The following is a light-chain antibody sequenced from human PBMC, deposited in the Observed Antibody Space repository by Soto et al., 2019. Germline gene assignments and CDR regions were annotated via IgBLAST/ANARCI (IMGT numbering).Light chain of an antibody. CDR1: QGINTY. J-gene: IGKJ4*01. Sequence: DIQLTQSPSFLSASVGDRVTITCRATQGINTYLAWYQQKLGKAPKVLIYDASKLHSGVPSRFSGSGSGTEFTLTISSLQPEDFATYFCQQLNTYSSFGGGTKVEIK. V-gene: IGKV1-9*01. CDR2: DAS. CDR3: QQLNTYSS.